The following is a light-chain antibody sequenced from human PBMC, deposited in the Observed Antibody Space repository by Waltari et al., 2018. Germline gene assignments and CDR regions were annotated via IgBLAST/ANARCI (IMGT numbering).Light chain of an antibody. V-gene: IGLV1-44*01. Sequence: QSVLTQPPSASGTPGQRVTISCSGSSSNIGSNTVNWYQQPPGTAPKLLIYSNNQRPPGVPARFSGSKSGTSASLAISGLQSEDEADYYCAAWDDSLNGRYVFGTGTKVTVL. CDR2: SNN. CDR1: SSNIGSNT. J-gene: IGLJ1*01. CDR3: AAWDDSLNGRYV.